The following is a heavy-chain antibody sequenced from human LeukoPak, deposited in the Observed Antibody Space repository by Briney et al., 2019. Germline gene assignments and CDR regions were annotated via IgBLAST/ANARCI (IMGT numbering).Heavy chain of an antibody. Sequence: SETLSLTCAVYGGSFSGYYWSWIRQPPGKGLEWIGEINHSGSTNYNPPLKSRVTISVDTSKNQFSLKLSSVTAADTAVYYCARAPGYSSGWYGARGTSRYFDYWGQGTLVTVSS. CDR1: GGSFSGYY. D-gene: IGHD6-19*01. CDR3: ARAPGYSSGWYGARGTSRYFDY. CDR2: INHSGST. J-gene: IGHJ4*02. V-gene: IGHV4-34*01.